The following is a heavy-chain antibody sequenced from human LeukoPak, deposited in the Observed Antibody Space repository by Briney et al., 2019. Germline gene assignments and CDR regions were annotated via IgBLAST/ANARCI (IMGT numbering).Heavy chain of an antibody. D-gene: IGHD4-17*01. V-gene: IGHV1-2*02. CDR1: GNTFTGYY. CDR3: ARSRNSHDYADYYFDC. Sequence: ASVKVSCKASGNTFTGYYIHWVRQAPGQGLEWMGWINPNSGGTNYAQEFQGRVTMTRDTSISTAYMELRLRSDDTAVYYCARSRNSHDYADYYFDCWGQGTLVTVSS. J-gene: IGHJ4*02. CDR2: INPNSGGT.